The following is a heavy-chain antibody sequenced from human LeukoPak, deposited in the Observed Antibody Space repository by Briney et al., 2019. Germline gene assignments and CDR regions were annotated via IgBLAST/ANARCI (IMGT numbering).Heavy chain of an antibody. CDR3: AKDVRPGGGGMDV. V-gene: IGHV3-23*01. D-gene: IGHD3-10*02. CDR1: GFTFRTLA. J-gene: IGHJ6*02. CDR2: ISDNGRST. Sequence: GGSLRLSCAASGFTFRTLAMNWVRHVPGKGLEWVSTISDNGRSTHYADSVEGRFTISRDNSKNTLDLQMNSLKDEDTAIYYCAKDVRPGGGGMDVWGQGTTVTVSS.